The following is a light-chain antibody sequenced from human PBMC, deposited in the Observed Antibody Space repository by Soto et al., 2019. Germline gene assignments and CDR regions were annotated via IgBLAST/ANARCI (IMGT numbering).Light chain of an antibody. CDR1: ESVRNNS. V-gene: IGKV3-20*01. J-gene: IGKJ2*01. CDR3: HHYGYGADT. Sequence: LILTQSPGTLSLSPGERATLSCRASESVRNNSLAWYQQHPGQAPRLLIFVTSSRATGTPDRFTGTGSGADFSLTISRLEPDDSAVYFCHHYGYGADTFGQGTKLEIK. CDR2: VTS.